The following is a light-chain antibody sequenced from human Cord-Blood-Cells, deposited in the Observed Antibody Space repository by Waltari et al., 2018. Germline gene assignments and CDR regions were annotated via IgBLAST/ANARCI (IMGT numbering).Light chain of an antibody. J-gene: IGLJ1*01. V-gene: IGLV2-23*01. Sequence: QSALTQPASVSGSPGQSTTISCTGTSSDVGSYNLVSWYQQHPGKAPKLMIYEGSKRPSGVSNRVSGSKSGNTASLTIAGLQAEDEADYYCCSYAGSSSYVFGTGTKVTVL. CDR3: CSYAGSSSYV. CDR2: EGS. CDR1: SSDVGSYNL.